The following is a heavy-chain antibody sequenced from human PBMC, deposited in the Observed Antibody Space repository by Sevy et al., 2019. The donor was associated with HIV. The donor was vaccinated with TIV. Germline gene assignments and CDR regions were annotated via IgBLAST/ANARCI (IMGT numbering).Heavy chain of an antibody. D-gene: IGHD6-13*01. CDR2: ISSSSSYI. V-gene: IGHV3-21*01. CDR3: ARDLAALAAAGFAFDI. J-gene: IGHJ3*02. Sequence: GGSLRLSCAASGFTFSTYSMNWVRQAPGKGLEWVSSISSSSSYIYYADSVKGRFTISRDNAKNSLYLQMNSLRAEDTTVYYCARDLAALAAAGFAFDIWGQGTLVTVSS. CDR1: GFTFSTYS.